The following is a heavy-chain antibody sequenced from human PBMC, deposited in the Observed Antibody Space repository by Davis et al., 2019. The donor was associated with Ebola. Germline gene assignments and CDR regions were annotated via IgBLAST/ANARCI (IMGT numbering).Heavy chain of an antibody. CDR3: AKRATVKVAGANYYNAMDV. CDR1: GFTFNKYW. J-gene: IGHJ6*04. CDR2: ISSDGGIT. Sequence: GESLKISCAASGFTFNKYWMHWVRQAPGKGLVYVSRISSDGGITSYADSVKGRFTISRDNAKSTLYLQMNSLRAEDTAVFYCAKRATVKVAGANYYNAMDVWGKGTTVTVSS. V-gene: IGHV3-74*01. D-gene: IGHD6-19*01.